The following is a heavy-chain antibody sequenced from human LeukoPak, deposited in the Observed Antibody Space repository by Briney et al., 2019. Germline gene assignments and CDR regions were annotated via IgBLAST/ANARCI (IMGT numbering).Heavy chain of an antibody. CDR1: GGSISSGGYY. J-gene: IGHJ6*02. V-gene: IGHV4-31*03. D-gene: IGHD6-13*01. CDR2: IYYSGST. CDR3: ARHLSSGSWSNYYYYYGMDV. Sequence: PSETLSLTCTVSGGSISSGGYYWSWIRQHPGKGLEWIGYIYYSGSTYYNPSLKSRVTISVDTSKNQFSLKLSSVTAADTAVYYCARHLSSGSWSNYYYYYGMDVWGQGTTVTVSS.